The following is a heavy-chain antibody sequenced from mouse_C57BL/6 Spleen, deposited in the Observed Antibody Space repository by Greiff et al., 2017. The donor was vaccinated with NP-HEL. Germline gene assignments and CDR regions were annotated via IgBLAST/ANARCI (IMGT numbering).Heavy chain of an antibody. J-gene: IGHJ2*01. Sequence: QVQLQQPGAELVKPGASVKMSCKASGYTFTSYWITWVKQRPGQGLEWIGDIYPGSGSTNYNEKFKSKATLTVDTSSSTAYMQLSSLTSEDSAVYYCARRRVYYGYFYFDYWGQGTTLTVSS. D-gene: IGHD2-2*01. CDR3: ARRRVYYGYFYFDY. CDR1: GYTFTSYW. V-gene: IGHV1-55*01. CDR2: IYPGSGST.